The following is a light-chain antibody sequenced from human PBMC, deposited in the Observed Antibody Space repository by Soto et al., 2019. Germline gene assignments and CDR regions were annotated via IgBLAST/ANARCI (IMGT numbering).Light chain of an antibody. J-gene: IGKJ1*01. Sequence: DTPLPQSPSILSPSDGHRLTISIRASQGISQYVAWYQQKPGKAPKLLIYAATVLQGGVPSRFSGTGSATEFILTISSLQPEDFATYYCQRYNSAPRTFGQRTKVDIK. CDR1: QGISQY. CDR3: QRYNSAPRT. V-gene: IGKV1-9*01. CDR2: AAT.